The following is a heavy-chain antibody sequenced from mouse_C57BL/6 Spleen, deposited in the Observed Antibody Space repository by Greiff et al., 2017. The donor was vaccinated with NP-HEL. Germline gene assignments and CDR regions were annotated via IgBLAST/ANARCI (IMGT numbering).Heavy chain of an antibody. J-gene: IGHJ3*01. Sequence: EVQLQQSGAELVRPGASVKLSCTASGFNIKDYYMHWVKQRPEQGLEWIGRIDPEDGDTEYAPKFQGKATMTAATSSNTAYLQLSSLTSEDTAVYYCTIGPGSSPWFAYWGQGTLLTVSA. CDR3: TIGPGSSPWFAY. V-gene: IGHV14-1*01. CDR2: IDPEDGDT. D-gene: IGHD1-1*01. CDR1: GFNIKDYY.